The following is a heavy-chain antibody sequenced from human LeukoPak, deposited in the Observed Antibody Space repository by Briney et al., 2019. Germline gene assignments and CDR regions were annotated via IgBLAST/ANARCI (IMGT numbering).Heavy chain of an antibody. V-gene: IGHV3-48*04. J-gene: IGHJ4*02. CDR1: GFTFNNYA. Sequence: PGGSLRISCAAPGFTFNNYAMNWVRQTPGGGLEWGSFIGISSGPLLYADSVKGRFTISRDNAKASVYLQMNRLRAEDTAVYYCARAKGYTSSYSFDYWGQGILVTVSS. D-gene: IGHD3-10*01. CDR2: IGISSGPL. CDR3: ARAKGYTSSYSFDY.